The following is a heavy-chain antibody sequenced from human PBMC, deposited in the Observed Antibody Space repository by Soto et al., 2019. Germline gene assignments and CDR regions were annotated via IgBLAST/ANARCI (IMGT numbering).Heavy chain of an antibody. J-gene: IGHJ4*01. Sequence: ASVKVSCKASGYTFTSYGISWVRQAPGQGLEWMGWISAYNGYTNYAQILQGRVTMTTDTSTSTAYMELRSLRPDDTGVYYCALIFNTVIVDYCGQGTPVAFYS. CDR3: ALIFNTVIVDY. CDR2: ISAYNGYT. CDR1: GYTFTSYG. V-gene: IGHV1-18*04. D-gene: IGHD5-18*01.